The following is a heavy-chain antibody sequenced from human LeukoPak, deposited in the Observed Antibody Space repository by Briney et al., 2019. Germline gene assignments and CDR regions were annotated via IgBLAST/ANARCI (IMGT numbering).Heavy chain of an antibody. Sequence: GGSLRLSCAASGFTFSGSDMHWVRQASGKGLEWIGRSRSEANSYMTAYAASVKGRFTVSRDDSKNTAYLQMNSLKTEDTAVYYCTRTIFGVLKDAFDIWGQGTMVTVSS. D-gene: IGHD3-3*01. V-gene: IGHV3-73*01. CDR3: TRTIFGVLKDAFDI. CDR1: GFTFSGSD. CDR2: SRSEANSYMT. J-gene: IGHJ3*02.